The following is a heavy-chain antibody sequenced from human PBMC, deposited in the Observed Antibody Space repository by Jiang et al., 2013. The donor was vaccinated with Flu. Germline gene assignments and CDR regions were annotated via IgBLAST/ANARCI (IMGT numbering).Heavy chain of an antibody. CDR2: TYYRSKWYN. V-gene: IGHV6-1*01. Sequence: QTLSLTCAISGDSVSSNSAAWNWIRQSPSRGLEWLGRTYYRSKWYNDYAVSVKSRITINPDTSKNQFSLQLNSVTPEDTAVYYCAREGHASSKRDYYYYGMDVWGQGTTVTVSS. D-gene: IGHD4-11*01. CDR3: AREGHASSKRDYYYYGMDV. CDR1: GDSVSSNSAA. J-gene: IGHJ6*02.